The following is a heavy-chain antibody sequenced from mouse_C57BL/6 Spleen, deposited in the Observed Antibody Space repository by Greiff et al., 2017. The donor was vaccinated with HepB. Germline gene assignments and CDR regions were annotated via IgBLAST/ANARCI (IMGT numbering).Heavy chain of an antibody. D-gene: IGHD1-1*01. V-gene: IGHV1-52*01. CDR1: GYTFTSYW. CDR2: IYPSDSET. CDR3: ARRGDYGSSGGFDY. Sequence: QVQLQQPGAELVRPGSSVKLSCKASGYTFTSYWMHWVKQRPIQGLEWIGNIYPSDSETHYNQKFKDKATLTVDKSSSTAYMQLSSLTSEDSAVYYCARRGDYGSSGGFDYWGQGTTLTVSS. J-gene: IGHJ2*01.